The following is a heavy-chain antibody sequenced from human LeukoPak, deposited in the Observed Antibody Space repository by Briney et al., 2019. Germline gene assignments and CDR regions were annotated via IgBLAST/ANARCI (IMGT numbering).Heavy chain of an antibody. CDR1: GFTFSSYG. Sequence: PGGFLRLSCAASGFTFSSYGIHWVRQAPGKGLEWVAFIRYDGSNEYYADSVKGRFTISKDNSRSTLYLQMNSLRAEDTAVYYCAKDVRRYYYDSSTHNYFDYWGQGTLVTVSS. D-gene: IGHD3-22*01. CDR2: IRYDGSNE. J-gene: IGHJ4*02. V-gene: IGHV3-30*02. CDR3: AKDVRRYYYDSSTHNYFDY.